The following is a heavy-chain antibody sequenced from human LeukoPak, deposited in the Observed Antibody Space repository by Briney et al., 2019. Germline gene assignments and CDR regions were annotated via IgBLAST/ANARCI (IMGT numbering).Heavy chain of an antibody. D-gene: IGHD2-15*01. CDR1: GGSISSSNW. V-gene: IGHV4-4*02. J-gene: IGHJ4*02. CDR2: IYHSGST. Sequence: SETLSLTCAVSGGSISSSNWWSWVRQPPGKGLEWIGEIYHSGSTNYNPSLKSRVTISVDKSKNQFSLKLSSVTAADTAVYYCARVSSAATNYYFDYWGQGTLVTVSS. CDR3: ARVSSAATNYYFDY.